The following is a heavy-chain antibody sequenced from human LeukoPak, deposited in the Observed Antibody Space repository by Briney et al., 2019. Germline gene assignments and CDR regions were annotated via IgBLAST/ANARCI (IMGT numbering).Heavy chain of an antibody. J-gene: IGHJ4*02. D-gene: IGHD3-16*02. CDR3: AKNPYVWGSYRWDYFDY. CDR2: ISGSGGST. CDR1: GFTFSSYA. V-gene: IGHV3-23*01. Sequence: GGSLRLSCAASGFTFSSYAMSWVRQAPGKGLEWVSAISGSGGSTYYADSVKGRFTISRDNSKNTLYLQMNSLRAEDTAVYYCAKNPYVWGSYRWDYFDYWGQGTLVTVSS.